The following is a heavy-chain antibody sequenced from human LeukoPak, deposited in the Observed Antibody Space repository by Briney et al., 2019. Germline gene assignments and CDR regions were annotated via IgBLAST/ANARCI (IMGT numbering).Heavy chain of an antibody. CDR3: ASGCSSTSCSFDY. V-gene: IGHV1-69*05. Sequence: SVKVSCKASGGTFSSYAISWVRQAPGQGLEWMGGIIPIFGTANYAQKFQGRVTITTDESTSTAYMELSSLRSEDTAVYYCASGCSSTSCSFDYWGQGTLVTVSS. D-gene: IGHD2-2*01. CDR1: GGTFSSYA. J-gene: IGHJ4*02. CDR2: IIPIFGTA.